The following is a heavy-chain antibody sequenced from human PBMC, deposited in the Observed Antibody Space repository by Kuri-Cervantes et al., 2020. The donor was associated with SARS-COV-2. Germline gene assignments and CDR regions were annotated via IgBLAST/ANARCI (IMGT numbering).Heavy chain of an antibody. V-gene: IGHV4-4*08. CDR1: GASSNTYY. CDR2: IFTSGST. CDR3: ARQDTHYYDSSGPFDY. D-gene: IGHD3-22*01. J-gene: IGHJ4*02. Sequence: SETLSLTCTVSGASSNTYYWGWIRQPPGKGLEWIGNIFTSGSTYYNPSLKSRVTISVDTSKNQFSLKLSSVTAADTAVYYCARQDTHYYDSSGPFDYWGQGTLVTVSS.